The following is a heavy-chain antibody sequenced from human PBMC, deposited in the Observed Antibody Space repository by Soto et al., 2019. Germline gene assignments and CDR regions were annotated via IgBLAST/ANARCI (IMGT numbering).Heavy chain of an antibody. J-gene: IGHJ6*02. D-gene: IGHD3-3*01. CDR1: GYTFTSYG. V-gene: IGHV1-18*01. CDR2: ISAYNGNT. Sequence: ASVKVSCKASGYTFTSYGISWVRQAPGQGLEWMGWISAYNGNTNYAQKLQGRVTMTTDTSTSTAYMELRSLRSDDTAVYYCAREAYYDFWSGYSYYYYGMDVWGQGTTVTVYS. CDR3: AREAYYDFWSGYSYYYYGMDV.